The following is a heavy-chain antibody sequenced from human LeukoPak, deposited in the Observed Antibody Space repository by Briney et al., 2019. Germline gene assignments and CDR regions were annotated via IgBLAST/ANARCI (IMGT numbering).Heavy chain of an antibody. J-gene: IGHJ4*02. Sequence: PGGSLRLSCEASGFTFRNYAMSWVREAPGKGLEWVSSIFGTTGTTYYADSVKGRVTISRDNSRNMVYLQMNSLRAEDTAVYYCAKDRTFHSDFSAYYFSPPLQQYWGQGTLVTVSS. CDR1: GFTFRNYA. CDR3: AKDRTFHSDFSAYYFSPPLQQY. V-gene: IGHV3-23*01. CDR2: IFGTTGTT. D-gene: IGHD3-22*01.